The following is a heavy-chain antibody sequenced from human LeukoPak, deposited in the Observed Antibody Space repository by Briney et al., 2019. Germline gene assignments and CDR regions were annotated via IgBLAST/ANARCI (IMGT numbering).Heavy chain of an antibody. CDR2: ITSDGSST. J-gene: IGHJ4*02. CDR1: GFTFSRYW. Sequence: GGSLRLSCAASGFTFSRYWMHWVRQAPGKGLVCVSRITSDGSSTSYADSVRGRFTISRDNAKNSLYLQMNSLRAEDTAVYYCARERVYSSGYSFDYWGQGTLVTVSS. CDR3: ARERVYSSGYSFDY. V-gene: IGHV3-74*01. D-gene: IGHD3-22*01.